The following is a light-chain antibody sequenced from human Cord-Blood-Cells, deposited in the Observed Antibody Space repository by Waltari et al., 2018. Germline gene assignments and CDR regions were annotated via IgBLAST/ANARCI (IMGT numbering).Light chain of an antibody. Sequence: DIQMTQSPSSLSASVGDRVTITGRASQSISSYLNWYQQKPGKAPKLLIYAASSLQSGVPSRFSGSRSGTDFTLTISSLQPEDFATYYCQQSYSTPPAFGQGTKVEIK. CDR1: QSISSY. CDR2: AAS. V-gene: IGKV1-39*01. CDR3: QQSYSTPPA. J-gene: IGKJ1*01.